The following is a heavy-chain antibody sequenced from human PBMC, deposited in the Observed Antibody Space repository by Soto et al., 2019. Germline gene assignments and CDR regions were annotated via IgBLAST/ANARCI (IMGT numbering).Heavy chain of an antibody. J-gene: IGHJ6*02. Sequence: GGSLRLSCAASGFTFSSYAMTWIRQAPGKGLEWVSAISRSGDSTYYADSVKGRFTISRDNSKNTLYLQMNSLRAEDTAVYYCAKGAFAGYYYSGTDVWGQGTTVTVSS. CDR3: AKGAFAGYYYSGTDV. D-gene: IGHD3-16*01. CDR2: ISRSGDST. CDR1: GFTFSSYA. V-gene: IGHV3-23*01.